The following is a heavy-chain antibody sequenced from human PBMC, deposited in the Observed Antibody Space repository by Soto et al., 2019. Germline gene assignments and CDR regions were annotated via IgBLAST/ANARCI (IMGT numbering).Heavy chain of an antibody. CDR1: RFTFSTYH. V-gene: IGHV3-48*03. D-gene: IGHD4-17*01. Sequence: GWPPRLSCADSRFTFSTYHINLLLPATWKGLDWVSYIHSGGSRIYYADSVKGRFTISRDNAKNSLYLQMNSLRAEDTAVYYCAREGSTVTTNYHYAMDVWGQGNKVTVSS. CDR3: AREGSTVTTNYHYAMDV. J-gene: IGHJ6*02. CDR2: IHSGGSRI.